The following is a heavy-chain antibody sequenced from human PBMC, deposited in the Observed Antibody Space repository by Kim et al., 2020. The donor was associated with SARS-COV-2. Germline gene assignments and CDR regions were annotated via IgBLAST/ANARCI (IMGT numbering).Heavy chain of an antibody. CDR3: ARGHSGSYYYFSY. V-gene: IGHV3-30-3*01. CDR2: ISYDGSNK. D-gene: IGHD1-26*01. Sequence: GGSLRLSCAASGFTFSNYAMHWVRQAPGKGLEWVAVISYDGSNKYYADSVKGRFTISRDNSKNTLYLQMNSLRAEDTAVYYCARGHSGSYYYFSYWGQGTLVTVSS. J-gene: IGHJ4*02. CDR1: GFTFSNYA.